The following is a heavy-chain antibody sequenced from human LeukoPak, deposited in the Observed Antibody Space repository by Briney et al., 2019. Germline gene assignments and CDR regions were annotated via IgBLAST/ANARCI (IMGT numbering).Heavy chain of an antibody. V-gene: IGHV3-21*04. CDR1: GFTFSSYS. Sequence: NTGGSLRLSCAASGFTFSSYSMNWVRQAPWKGLEWVSSISSSSYIYYADSVKGRFTISRDNAKNSLYLQMNSLRAEDTAVYYCAREHVGFSILAEYFQHWGQGTLVTVSS. J-gene: IGHJ1*01. CDR3: AREHVGFSILAEYFQH. D-gene: IGHD3-16*01. CDR2: ISSSSYI.